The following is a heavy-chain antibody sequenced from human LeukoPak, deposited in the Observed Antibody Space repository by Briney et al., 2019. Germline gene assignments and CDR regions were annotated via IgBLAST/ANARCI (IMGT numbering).Heavy chain of an antibody. J-gene: IGHJ5*02. D-gene: IGHD4-17*01. CDR3: ARDQEQTTGWFDP. CDR2: INHSGST. Sequence: SETLSLTCAVYGGSFSGYYWSWIRQPPGKGLEWIGEINHSGSTNYNPSLKSRVTISVDTSKNQFSLKLSSVTAADTAVYYCARDQEQTTGWFDPWGQGTLVTVSS. V-gene: IGHV4-34*01. CDR1: GGSFSGYY.